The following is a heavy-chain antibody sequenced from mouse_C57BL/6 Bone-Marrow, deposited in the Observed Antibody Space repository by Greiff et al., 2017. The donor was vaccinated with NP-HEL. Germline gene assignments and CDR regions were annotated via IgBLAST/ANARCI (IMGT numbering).Heavy chain of an antibody. D-gene: IGHD1-1*01. CDR2: IDPSDSYT. J-gene: IGHJ4*01. CDR3: ARDGSSEGYTMDY. Sequence: QVQLQQPGAELVRPGTSVKLSCKASGYTFTSYWMHWVKQRPGQGLEWIGVIDPSDSYTNYNQKFKGKATLTVDTSSSTAYMQLSSLTSEDSAVYNSARDGSSEGYTMDYWGQGTSVTVSS. CDR1: GYTFTSYW. V-gene: IGHV1-59*01.